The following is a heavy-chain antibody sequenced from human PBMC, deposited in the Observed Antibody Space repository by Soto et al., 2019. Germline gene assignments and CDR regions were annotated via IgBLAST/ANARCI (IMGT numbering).Heavy chain of an antibody. CDR3: AIGREQLRRFPGYYYYYGMDV. Sequence: ASVKVSCKASGYTFTGYYMHWVRQAPGQGLERMGWINPNSGGTNYAQKFQGWVTMTRDTSISTAYMELSRLRSDDTAVYYCAIGREQLRRFPGYYYYYGMDVWGQGTTVTVSS. J-gene: IGHJ6*02. D-gene: IGHD6-6*01. V-gene: IGHV1-2*04. CDR1: GYTFTGYY. CDR2: INPNSGGT.